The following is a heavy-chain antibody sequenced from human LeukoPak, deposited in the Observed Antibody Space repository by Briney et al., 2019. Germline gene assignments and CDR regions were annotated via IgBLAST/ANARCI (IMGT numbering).Heavy chain of an antibody. V-gene: IGHV4-59*01. CDR3: ARSYDSYPIFDY. D-gene: IGHD5-12*01. Sequence: SETLSLTCTVSGGSISSYYWSWIRRPPGKGLEWIGYIYYSGSTNYNPSLKSRVTISVDTSKNQFSLKLSSVTAADTAVYYCARSYDSYPIFDYWGQGTLVTVSS. CDR1: GGSISSYY. J-gene: IGHJ4*02. CDR2: IYYSGST.